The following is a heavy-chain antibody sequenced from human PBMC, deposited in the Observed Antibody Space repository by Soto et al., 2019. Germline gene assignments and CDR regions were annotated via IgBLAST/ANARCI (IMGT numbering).Heavy chain of an antibody. CDR3: ARNRGGYCSGGSCYSTRKDNLNWLDP. CDR2: IVVGSGNT. J-gene: IGHJ5*02. D-gene: IGHD2-15*01. CDR1: GFTFTSSA. Sequence: ASVKVSCKASGFTFTSSAVQWVRQARGQRLEWIGWIVVGSGNTNYAQKFQERVTITRDMSTSTAYMELSSLRSEDTAVYYCARNRGGYCSGGSCYSTRKDNLNWLDPWGQGTHVTVSS. V-gene: IGHV1-58*01.